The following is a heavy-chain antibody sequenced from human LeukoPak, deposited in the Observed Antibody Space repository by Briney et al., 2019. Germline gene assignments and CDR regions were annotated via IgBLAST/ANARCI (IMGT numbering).Heavy chain of an antibody. J-gene: IGHJ4*02. CDR3: ARFLVEMATIEGFGY. CDR1: GYSFTSYW. D-gene: IGHD5-24*01. CDR2: IYPGDSDT. V-gene: IGHV5-51*01. Sequence: PGESLKISCKGSGYSFTSYWIGWVRQMPGKGLEWMGIIYPGDSDTRYSPSFQGQVTISADKSISTAYLQWSSLKASDTAMYYCARFLVEMATIEGFGYWGQGTRVTVSS.